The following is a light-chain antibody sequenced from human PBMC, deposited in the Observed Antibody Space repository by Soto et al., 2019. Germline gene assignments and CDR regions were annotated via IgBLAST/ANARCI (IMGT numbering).Light chain of an antibody. CDR3: QHGNNWPYT. CDR1: QSVSSN. CDR2: DAS. J-gene: IGKJ2*01. V-gene: IGKV3-15*01. Sequence: EVVMTQSPATLSVSPGERATLSCRASQSVSSNLVWYQQKPGQAPRLLIYDASTRATGIPARFSGSGSGTEFTLTISSLQSEDFALYFCQHGNNWPYTFGHGTKLEIK.